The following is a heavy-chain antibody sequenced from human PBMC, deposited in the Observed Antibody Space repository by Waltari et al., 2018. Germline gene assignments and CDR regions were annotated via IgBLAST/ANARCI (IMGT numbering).Heavy chain of an antibody. Sequence: QVQLVQSGAEVKKPGASVKVSCKASGYTFTSYYMHWVRQAPGQGLEWMGIINPSGGSTSYAQKFQGRGTMPRDTSTSTVYMELSSRRSEDTAVYYCASEIDAFDIWGQGTMVTVSS. V-gene: IGHV1-46*03. J-gene: IGHJ3*02. CDR3: ASEIDAFDI. CDR2: INPSGGST. CDR1: GYTFTSYY.